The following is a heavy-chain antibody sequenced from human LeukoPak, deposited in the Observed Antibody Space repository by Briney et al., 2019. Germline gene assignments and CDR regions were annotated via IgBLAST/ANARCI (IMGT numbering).Heavy chain of an antibody. D-gene: IGHD2-2*01. Sequence: PGGSLRLSCAASGFTFDDFAMSWVRQASGKGLEWVSGINWNGGSTGYADSVKGRFTISRDNAKNSLYLQMNSLRAEDTALYYCARRALYCSSTSCSRPSYFDYWGQGTLVTVSS. CDR3: ARRALYCSSTSCSRPSYFDY. CDR1: GFTFDDFA. CDR2: INWNGGST. J-gene: IGHJ4*02. V-gene: IGHV3-20*04.